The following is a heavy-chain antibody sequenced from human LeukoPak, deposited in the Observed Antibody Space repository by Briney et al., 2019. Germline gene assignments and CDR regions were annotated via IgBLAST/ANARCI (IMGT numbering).Heavy chain of an antibody. D-gene: IGHD3-22*01. CDR1: GYTFTGYY. CDR3: ASYYYDSSGYYVSEYFQH. J-gene: IGHJ1*01. V-gene: IGHV1-2*02. CDR2: INPNSGGT. Sequence: GASVKVSCKASGYTFTGYYMHWVRQAPGQGLEWMGWINPNSGGTNYVQKFQGRVTMTRDTSISTAYMELSRLRSDDTAVYYCASYYYDSSGYYVSEYFQHWGQGTLVTVSS.